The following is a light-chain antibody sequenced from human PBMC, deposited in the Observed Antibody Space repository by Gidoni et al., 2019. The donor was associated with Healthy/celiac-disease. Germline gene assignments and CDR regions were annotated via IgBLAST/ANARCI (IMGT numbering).Light chain of an antibody. CDR3: QQRSNWPLT. V-gene: IGKV3-11*01. J-gene: IGKJ3*01. CDR2: DAS. CDR1: QSVSSD. Sequence: EIVLTQSPATLSLSPGERATLSCRASQSVSSDLAWYQQKPGQAPRLLIYDASNRATGIPARFSGSGSGTDFTLTISSLEPEDFAVYYCQQRSNWPLTFGPXTKVDIK.